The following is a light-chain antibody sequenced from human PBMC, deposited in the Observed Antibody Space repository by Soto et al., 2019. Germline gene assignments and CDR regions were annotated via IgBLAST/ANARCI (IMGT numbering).Light chain of an antibody. Sequence: MQMTQCPSSLSASGGYRFTSACGASQNISSYLAWYLHKPGKAPKLLIYAASTLQSGVPSRFSGSGSGTDFTLTISNLQPEDCATYLCQQSYNYPQTFGLGTKVDIK. J-gene: IGKJ1*01. V-gene: IGKV1-39*01. CDR3: QQSYNYPQT. CDR2: AAS. CDR1: QNISSY.